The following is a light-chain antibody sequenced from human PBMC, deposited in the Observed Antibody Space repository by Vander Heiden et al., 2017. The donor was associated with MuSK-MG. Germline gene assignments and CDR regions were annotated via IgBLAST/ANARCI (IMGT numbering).Light chain of an antibody. J-gene: IGKJ3*01. Sequence: DIQVTQSPSSLSASVGDRVSITCRTSQTIKNHLNWFQQRPGEAPKLLIFGANTLQSGTPSRFSGREFGREFTLTIMNLQPEDFATYYCLQTFSIPMTFGAGTKVEIK. CDR2: GAN. V-gene: IGKV1-39*01. CDR3: LQTFSIPMT. CDR1: QTIKNH.